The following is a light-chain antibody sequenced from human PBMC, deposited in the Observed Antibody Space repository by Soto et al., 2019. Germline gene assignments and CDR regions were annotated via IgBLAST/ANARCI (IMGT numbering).Light chain of an antibody. CDR2: KAS. J-gene: IGKJ1*01. V-gene: IGKV1-5*03. Sequence: DIQMTQSPSTLSGTVGDRVTITCRASQTISSWLAWYQQKPGKAPKLLIYKASTLKSGVPSRFSGSGSGTEFTLTISSLQSEDFAVYYCQQYVHWPPGTFGQGTKVDI. CDR1: QTISSW. CDR3: QQYVHWPPGT.